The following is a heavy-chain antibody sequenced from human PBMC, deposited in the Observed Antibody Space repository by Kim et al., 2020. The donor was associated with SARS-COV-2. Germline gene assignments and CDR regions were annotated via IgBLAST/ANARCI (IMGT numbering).Heavy chain of an antibody. J-gene: IGHJ5*02. CDR3: ARAGTVLMVVAARSGVLFDP. D-gene: IGHD2-15*01. Sequence: SETLSLTCAVYGGSFSGYYWSWIRQPPGKGLEWIGEINHSGSTNYNPSLKSRVTISVDTSKNQFSLKLSSVTAADTAVYYCARAGTVLMVVAARSGVLFDPWGQGTLVTVSS. CDR2: INHSGST. CDR1: GGSFSGYY. V-gene: IGHV4-34*01.